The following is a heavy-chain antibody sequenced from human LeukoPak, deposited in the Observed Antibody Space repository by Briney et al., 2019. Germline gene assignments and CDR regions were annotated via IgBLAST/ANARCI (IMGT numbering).Heavy chain of an antibody. J-gene: IGHJ4*02. D-gene: IGHD3-10*01. CDR1: GFSFSGSA. CDR2: IRSKPHNYAT. Sequence: PGGSMKLSCAASGFSFSGSAMHWVRQASGKWLEWVGRIRSKPHNYATAYAASVIGRFTLSRDDSENTAFLQMNSLRTDDTAVYYCTPVVGDVVFTNAYWGQGALVTVSS. V-gene: IGHV3-73*01. CDR3: TPVVGDVVFTNAY.